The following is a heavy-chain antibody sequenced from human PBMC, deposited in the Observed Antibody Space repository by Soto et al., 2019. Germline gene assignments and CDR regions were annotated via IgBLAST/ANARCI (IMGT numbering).Heavy chain of an antibody. CDR1: GGTFSSYA. Sequence: QVQLVQSGAEVKKPGSSVKVSCKASGGTFSSYAISWVRQAPGQGLEWMGGIIPIVGSANYAQKFQGRVTINADESTSTAYMELSSLRSEDTAVYYCARSQGSSTSLEIYYYYYYGMYGWGQGTKGTVTS. V-gene: IGHV1-69*01. CDR3: ARSQGSSTSLEIYYYYYYGMYG. CDR2: IIPIVGSA. J-gene: IGHJ6*02. D-gene: IGHD2-2*01.